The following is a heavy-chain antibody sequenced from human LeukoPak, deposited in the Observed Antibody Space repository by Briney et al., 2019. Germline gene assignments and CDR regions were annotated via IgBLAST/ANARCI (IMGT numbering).Heavy chain of an antibody. J-gene: IGHJ4*02. CDR3: ARGALLKYQLAIDY. Sequence: GGSLRLSCAASGFTFSSYWMTWVRQAPGKGLEWVANIDQDGSETYYVDSVKGRFTISRDNAESSLYLQMNSLRAEDTAMYYCARGALLKYQLAIDYWGLGTLVTVSS. CDR1: GFTFSSYW. D-gene: IGHD2-2*01. CDR2: IDQDGSET. V-gene: IGHV3-7*05.